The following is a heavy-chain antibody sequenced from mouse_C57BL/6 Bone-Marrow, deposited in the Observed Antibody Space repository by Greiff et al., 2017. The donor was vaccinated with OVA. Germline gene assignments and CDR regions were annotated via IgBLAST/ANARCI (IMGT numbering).Heavy chain of an antibody. D-gene: IGHD2-4*01. J-gene: IGHJ3*01. CDR3: GRGYYDYPWFAY. CDR1: GYTFTSYW. CDR2: IDPSDSYT. V-gene: IGHV1-69*01. Sequence: QVQLQQPGAELVMPGASVKLSCKASGYTFTSYWMHWVKQRPGQGLEWIGEIDPSDSYTNYNQKFKGKSTLTVDKSSSTAYMQLSSLTSEDSAVYYCGRGYYDYPWFAYWGQGTLVTVSA.